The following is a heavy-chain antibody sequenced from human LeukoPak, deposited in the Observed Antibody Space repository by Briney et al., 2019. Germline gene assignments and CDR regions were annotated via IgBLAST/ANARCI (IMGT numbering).Heavy chain of an antibody. V-gene: IGHV1-2*06. J-gene: IGHJ4*02. CDR3: ARDVGLWLLNRGD. D-gene: IGHD5-24*01. CDR1: GYTFTGYY. Sequence: ASVKVSCXASGYTFTGYYMHWVRQAPGQGLEWMGRINPNSGGTNYAQKFQGRVTMTRDTSISTAYMELSRLSSDDTAVYYCARDVGLWLLNRGDWGQGTLVTVSS. CDR2: INPNSGGT.